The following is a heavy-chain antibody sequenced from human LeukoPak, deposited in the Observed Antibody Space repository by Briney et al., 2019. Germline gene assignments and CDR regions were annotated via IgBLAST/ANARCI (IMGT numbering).Heavy chain of an antibody. CDR2: ISYDGNEK. J-gene: IGHJ4*02. CDR3: ARKGGTMVNYRRFDF. CDR1: GFTFSSYT. D-gene: IGHD3-10*01. V-gene: IGHV3-30*04. Sequence: GTSLRLSCAASGFTFSSYTMHWVRQAPGKGLEWVAVISYDGNEKYYADSVKGRFTISRDNSKSTMYLQMNSLRAEDTAVYYCARKGGTMVNYRRFDFWGQGTLITVSS.